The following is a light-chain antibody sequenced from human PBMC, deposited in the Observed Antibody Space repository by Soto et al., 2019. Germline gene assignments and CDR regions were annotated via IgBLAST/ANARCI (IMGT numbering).Light chain of an antibody. CDR1: QSISSW. J-gene: IGKJ2*02. Sequence: DIQMTQSPSTLSASVGDRVTITCRASQSISSWLAWYQQKPGKAPKLLIYKASILESGVPSRFSGSGSGTEFTLTISSLQPYDFATYYGQQYNLLGTFGQGTKLEIK. CDR3: QQYNLLGT. V-gene: IGKV1-5*03. CDR2: KAS.